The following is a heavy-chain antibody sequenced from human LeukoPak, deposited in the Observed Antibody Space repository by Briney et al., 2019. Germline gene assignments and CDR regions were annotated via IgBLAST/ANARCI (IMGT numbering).Heavy chain of an antibody. CDR2: IYHSGST. CDR1: GGSTSSGGYS. V-gene: IGHV4-30-2*01. J-gene: IGHJ4*02. Sequence: SETLSLTCAVSGGSTSSGGYSWSWIRQPPGNGLDWIGYIYHSGSTYHSPSLTSRVTLSVDRSKNQFSLKLSSVTAADTAVYYCARDSSGYYFDYWGQGTLVTVSS. CDR3: ARDSSGYYFDY. D-gene: IGHD3-22*01.